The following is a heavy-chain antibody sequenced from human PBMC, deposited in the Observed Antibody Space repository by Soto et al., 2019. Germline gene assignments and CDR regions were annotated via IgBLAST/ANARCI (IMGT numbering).Heavy chain of an antibody. D-gene: IGHD2-2*01. CDR3: ARVTVVVPAGYYGMDV. V-gene: IGHV1-69*13. CDR2: IIPIFGTA. Sequence: SVKVSCKASGGTFSSYAISWVRQAPGQGLEWMGGIIPIFGTANYAQKFQGRVTITADESTSTAYMELSSLRSEDTAVYYCARVTVVVPAGYYGMDVWGQGTTVTVSS. CDR1: GGTFSSYA. J-gene: IGHJ6*02.